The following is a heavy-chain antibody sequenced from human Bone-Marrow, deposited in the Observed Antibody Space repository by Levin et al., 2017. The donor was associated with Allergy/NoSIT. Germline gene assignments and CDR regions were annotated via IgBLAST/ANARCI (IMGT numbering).Heavy chain of an antibody. CDR3: ARAIASRTYFDL. V-gene: IGHV4-30-2*01. Sequence: SETLSLTCTVSGGSISSDGHSWNWIRQPPGKGLEWIGYVFYTGKTYYNPSLRSRFALSLDRSKDQFSLTLSSVTAADTAVYYCARAIASRTYFDLWGQGTLVTVSS. CDR1: GGSISSDGHS. D-gene: IGHD6-6*01. CDR2: VFYTGKT. J-gene: IGHJ5*02.